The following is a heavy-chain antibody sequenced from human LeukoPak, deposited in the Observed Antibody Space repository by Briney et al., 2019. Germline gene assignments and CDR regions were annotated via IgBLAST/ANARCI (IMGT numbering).Heavy chain of an antibody. Sequence: PSETLSLTCTVSGGSISSGDYHWSWIRQHPEKGLEWSGYIYYSGSTYYNPSLESRVVMLVDTPKNQFSLKPNAVTAADTAVYYCARAGTASSAYRVDWFAPWGPGTLVIVSS. CDR1: GGSISSGDYH. J-gene: IGHJ5*02. CDR3: ARAGTASSAYRVDWFAP. D-gene: IGHD3-22*01. CDR2: IYYSGST. V-gene: IGHV4-31*03.